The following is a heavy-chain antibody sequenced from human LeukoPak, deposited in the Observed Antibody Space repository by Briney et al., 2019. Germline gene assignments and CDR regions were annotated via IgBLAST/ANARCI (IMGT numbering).Heavy chain of an antibody. CDR3: ARHVGSSWYMWAAKPLSYYFDY. V-gene: IGHV4-39*01. J-gene: IGHJ4*02. D-gene: IGHD6-13*01. CDR1: GGSISSSSYY. Sequence: SETLSLTCTVSGGSISSSSYYWGWIRQPPGKGLEWIGSIYYSGSTYYNPSLKSRVTISVDTSKNQFSLKLSSVTAADTAVYYCARHVGSSWYMWAAKPLSYYFDYWGQGTLVTVSS. CDR2: IYYSGST.